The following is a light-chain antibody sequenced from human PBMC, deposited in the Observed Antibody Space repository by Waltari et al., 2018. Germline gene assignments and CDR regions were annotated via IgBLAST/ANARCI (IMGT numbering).Light chain of an antibody. CDR3: QQYDKWLMYT. CDR2: GAS. CDR1: QSVGNN. J-gene: IGKJ2*01. V-gene: IGKV3-15*01. Sequence: EVMMTQSPATLSVSPGERATRSCRASQSVGNNLAWFQARPGQAPRLLIFGASTRATGIPARFTGSGSGTEFTLTISSLQSEDFAVYYCQQYDKWLMYTFGQGTKVEVK.